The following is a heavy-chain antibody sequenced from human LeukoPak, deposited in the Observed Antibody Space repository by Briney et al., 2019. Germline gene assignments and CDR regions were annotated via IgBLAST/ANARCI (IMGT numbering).Heavy chain of an antibody. CDR3: ARNLIVVVSAIPDAFDI. CDR1: GYTFTSYY. CDR2: TNPSGGST. Sequence: ASVKVSCKASGYTFTSYYMHWVRQAPGQGLEWMGITNPSGGSTSYAQKFQGRVTMTRDMSTSTVYMELSSLRSEDTAVYYCARNLIVVVSAIPDAFDIWGQGTTVTISS. D-gene: IGHD2-21*02. J-gene: IGHJ3*02. V-gene: IGHV1-46*01.